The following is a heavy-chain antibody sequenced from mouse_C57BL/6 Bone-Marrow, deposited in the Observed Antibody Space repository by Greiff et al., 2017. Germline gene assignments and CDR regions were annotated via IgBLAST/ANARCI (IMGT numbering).Heavy chain of an antibody. CDR1: GYTFTSYW. CDR3: ARGDLGSSYFDY. CDR2: IYPSDSET. J-gene: IGHJ2*01. D-gene: IGHD1-3*01. V-gene: IGHV1-61*01. Sequence: QVQLQQPGAELVRPGSSVKLSCKASGYTFTSYWLDWVKQRPGQGLEWIGNIYPSDSETHYNQKFKDKATLTVDKSSSTAYMQLSSRTSEDSAVYYCARGDLGSSYFDYWGQGTTLTVSS.